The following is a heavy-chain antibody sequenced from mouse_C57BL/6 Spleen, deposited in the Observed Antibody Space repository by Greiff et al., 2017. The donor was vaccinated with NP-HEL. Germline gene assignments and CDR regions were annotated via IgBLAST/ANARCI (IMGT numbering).Heavy chain of an antibody. CDR1: GYTFTSYW. V-gene: IGHV1-55*01. J-gene: IGHJ3*01. D-gene: IGHD2-5*01. CDR3: ARSDSNLAWFAY. CDR2: IYPGSGST. Sequence: QVQLQQSGAELVKPGASVKMSCKASGYTFTSYWITWVKQRPGQGLEWIGDIYPGSGSTNYNEKFKSKATLTVDTSSSTAYMQLSSLTSEDSAVYYCARSDSNLAWFAYWGQGTLVTVSA.